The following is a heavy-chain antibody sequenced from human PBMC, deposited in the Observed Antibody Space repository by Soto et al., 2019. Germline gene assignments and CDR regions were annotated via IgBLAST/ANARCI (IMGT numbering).Heavy chain of an antibody. CDR3: AREHVAYGDYFAL. J-gene: IGHJ2*01. V-gene: IGHV3-30*03. Sequence: QVQLVESGGGVVQPGRSLRLSCAAYGFTFSSYGMHWVRQAPGKGLEWVSIISYDGTNKYYADSVKSRFTISRDNSKNTLYLQMNSLSAEDRAVYYCAREHVAYGDYFALWGRGTLVTVSS. CDR2: ISYDGTNK. D-gene: IGHD4-17*01. CDR1: GFTFSSYG.